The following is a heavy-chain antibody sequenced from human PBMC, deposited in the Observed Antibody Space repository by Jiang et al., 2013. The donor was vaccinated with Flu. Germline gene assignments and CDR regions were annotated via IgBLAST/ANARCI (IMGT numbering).Heavy chain of an antibody. J-gene: IGHJ6*02. Sequence: QSGSELKKPGASVKISCKASGYTFTDCAMHWVRQTPGQGLEWVGWINPYTGTPTYAQDFTGRFVFSLDTSVNTAYLQISSLKAEDTAIYYCARGEVPFLKWLPETADFFSIDVWGQGTTVTVSS. CDR2: INPYTGTP. D-gene: IGHD3-3*02. CDR1: GYTFTDCA. V-gene: IGHV7-4-1*02. CDR3: ARGEVPFLKWLPETADFFSIDV.